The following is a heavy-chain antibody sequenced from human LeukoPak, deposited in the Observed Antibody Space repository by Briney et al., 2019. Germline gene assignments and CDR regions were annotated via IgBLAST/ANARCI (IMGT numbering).Heavy chain of an antibody. CDR1: GYTFTSYG. D-gene: IGHD3-9*01. CDR2: ISAYNGNT. Sequence: ASVKVSCEASGYTFTSYGISWVRQAPGQGLEWMGWISAYNGNTNYAQKLQGRVTMTTDTSTSTAYMELRSLRSDDTAVYYCARGVSHYDILTDLDYWGQGTPVTVSS. CDR3: ARGVSHYDILTDLDY. V-gene: IGHV1-18*04. J-gene: IGHJ4*02.